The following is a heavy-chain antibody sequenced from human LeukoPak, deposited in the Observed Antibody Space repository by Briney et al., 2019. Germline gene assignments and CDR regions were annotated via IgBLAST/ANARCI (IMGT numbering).Heavy chain of an antibody. CDR1: GFTFSSYA. V-gene: IGHV3-23*01. CDR2: ISGSGGST. J-gene: IGHJ4*02. D-gene: IGHD2-15*01. CDR3: ARLGYCSGGSCYPPDY. Sequence: GGSLRLSCAASGFTFSSYAMSWVRQAPGKGLEWVSAISGSGGSTYYADSVKGRFTISRDNSKNTLYLQMNSLRAEDTAVYYCARLGYCSGGSCYPPDYWGQGTLVTVSS.